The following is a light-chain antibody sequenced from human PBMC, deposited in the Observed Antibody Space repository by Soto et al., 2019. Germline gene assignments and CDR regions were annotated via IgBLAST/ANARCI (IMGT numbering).Light chain of an antibody. CDR2: EVS. V-gene: IGLV2-14*01. J-gene: IGLJ2*01. CDR1: SSDVGGYNY. CDR3: SSYTSSSTPGV. Sequence: QSVLTQPASVSGSPGQSITISCTGTSSDVGGYNYVSWYQQHPGKAPKLMIYEVSNRPSGVSNRFSGSKSGNTASLTISGLQAEDEADYYCSSYTSSSTPGVFGGGTKFTVL.